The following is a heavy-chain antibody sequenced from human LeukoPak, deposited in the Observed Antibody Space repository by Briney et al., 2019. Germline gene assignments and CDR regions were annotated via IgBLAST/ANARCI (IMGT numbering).Heavy chain of an antibody. J-gene: IGHJ4*02. D-gene: IGHD4-17*01. CDR3: VRDKGDVTRASSERFDY. CDR2: IFYSGTT. Sequence: SETLSLTCTVSGGSISSYYWSWIRQPPGKGLEWIGYIFYSGTTNYNPSLKSRVAISVDTSKNRFSLKLSSVTAADTAVYYCVRDKGDVTRASSERFDYWGQGTLVTVSS. V-gene: IGHV4-59*01. CDR1: GGSISSYY.